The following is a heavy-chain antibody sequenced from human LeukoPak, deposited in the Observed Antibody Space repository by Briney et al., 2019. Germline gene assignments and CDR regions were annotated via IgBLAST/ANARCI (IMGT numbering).Heavy chain of an antibody. CDR3: AREYSSSRYFDY. D-gene: IGHD6-6*01. Sequence: GGSLRLSCAASGSTFSSYWMHWVRQAPGKGLVWVSRINSNGNSTTYADSVKGRFTISRDNAKNTLYLQMNSLRAEDTAVYYCAREYSSSRYFDYWGQGTLVTVSS. J-gene: IGHJ4*02. CDR1: GSTFSSYW. V-gene: IGHV3-74*01. CDR2: INSNGNST.